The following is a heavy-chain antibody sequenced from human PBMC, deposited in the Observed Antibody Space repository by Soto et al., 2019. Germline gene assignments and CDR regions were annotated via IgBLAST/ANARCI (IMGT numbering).Heavy chain of an antibody. CDR2: INPNSGDT. J-gene: IGHJ6*02. CDR1: GYTFTGYY. D-gene: IGHD1-26*01. CDR3: AKGGAIVAAGTRVYLYNAMDV. V-gene: IGHV1-2*02. Sequence: QVQMVQSRTEVKRPGDSVKVSCKASGYTFTGYYVHWVRQAPGQGLEWMGWINPNSGDTYLAQRFQGRVTMNRDKSIGTAYMELRGLTSDDTAEYYCAKGGAIVAAGTRVYLYNAMDVWGQGTTVTVSS.